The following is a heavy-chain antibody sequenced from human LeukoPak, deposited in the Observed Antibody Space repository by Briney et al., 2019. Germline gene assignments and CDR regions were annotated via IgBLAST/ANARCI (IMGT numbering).Heavy chain of an antibody. J-gene: IGHJ4*02. D-gene: IGHD3-10*01. CDR2: INPNSGST. Sequence: ASVKVSCKASGYTFTGYYMHWVRQAPGQGLEWMGRINPNSGSTNYAQKFQGRVTMTRDTSISTAYMELSRLRSDDTAVYYCARSSVLWFGTYRGSFDYWGQGTLVTVSS. CDR1: GYTFTGYY. V-gene: IGHV1-2*06. CDR3: ARSSVLWFGTYRGSFDY.